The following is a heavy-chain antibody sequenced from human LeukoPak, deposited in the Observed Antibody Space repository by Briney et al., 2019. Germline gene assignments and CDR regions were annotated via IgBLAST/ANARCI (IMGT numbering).Heavy chain of an antibody. J-gene: IGHJ6*03. CDR3: ARGFIDCSGGSCLITYYYYMGV. V-gene: IGHV1-24*01. CDR1: GYTLTELS. Sequence: ASVKVSCKVSGYTLTELSMHWVRQAPGKGLEWMGGFDPEDGETIYAQKFQGRVTMTEDTSTDTAYMELSSLRSEDTAVYYCARGFIDCSGGSCLITYYYYMGVWGKGTTVTVSS. CDR2: FDPEDGET. D-gene: IGHD2-15*01.